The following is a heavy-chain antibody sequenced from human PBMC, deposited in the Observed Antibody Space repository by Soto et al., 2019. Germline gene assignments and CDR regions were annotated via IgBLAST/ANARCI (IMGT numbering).Heavy chain of an antibody. CDR2: TSNSGST. CDR1: GGSITSSGYY. CDR3: ARGGGSTKVDY. J-gene: IGHJ4*02. Sequence: QVQLQESGPGLVKPSQTLSLTCTVSGGSITSSGYYWSWIRQHPGEGLEWIGFTSNSGSTSYNPSLKSRVTISVDTSSNQFSLNLKSVTAADTAVDYCARGGGSTKVDYWGQGTLVNVSP. D-gene: IGHD2-2*01. V-gene: IGHV4-31*03.